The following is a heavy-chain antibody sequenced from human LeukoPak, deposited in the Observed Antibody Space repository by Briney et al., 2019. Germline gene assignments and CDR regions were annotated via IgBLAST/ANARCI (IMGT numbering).Heavy chain of an antibody. J-gene: IGHJ6*04. Sequence: GGSLRLSCAASGFTFSTYGMQWVRQAPGKGLEWVSYINRWNTVYYADSVRGRFIISRDNARSSLFLQMDSLGVEDTAVYYCTRDPHSLDVWGKGTTVIVSS. CDR1: GFTFSTYG. CDR2: INRWNTV. V-gene: IGHV3-48*01. CDR3: TRDPHSLDV. D-gene: IGHD1-26*01.